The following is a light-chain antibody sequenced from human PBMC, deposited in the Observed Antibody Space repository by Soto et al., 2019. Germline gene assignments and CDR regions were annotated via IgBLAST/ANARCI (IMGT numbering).Light chain of an antibody. J-gene: IGKJ1*01. Sequence: EIVMTKSPATLSVSPGERATLSCRASQSISGNLAWYQQKPGQAPRLLIFGASTRATGIPARFSGSGSGTEFTRTISSLQSEDFAVYYCQQYNNWPRTFGQGTKVEIK. CDR1: QSISGN. CDR3: QQYNNWPRT. V-gene: IGKV3-15*01. CDR2: GAS.